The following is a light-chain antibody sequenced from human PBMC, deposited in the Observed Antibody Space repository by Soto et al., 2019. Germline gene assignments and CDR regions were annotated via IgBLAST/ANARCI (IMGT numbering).Light chain of an antibody. CDR3: QQCYTTSWT. V-gene: IGKV1-39*01. J-gene: IGKJ1*01. CDR1: ETINNY. CDR2: AAS. Sequence: DIQMTQSPSSLSASVGDGVTITCRASETINNYLNWYQQKPGRAPKLLIHAASTLQSGVPSRFSGSGSGTDFTLTISSLQPEDFATYSCQQCYTTSWTFGLGTKVDNK.